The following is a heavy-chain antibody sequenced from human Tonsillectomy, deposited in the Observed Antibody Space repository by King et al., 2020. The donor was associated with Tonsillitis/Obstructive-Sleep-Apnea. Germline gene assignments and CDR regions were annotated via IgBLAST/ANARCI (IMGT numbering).Heavy chain of an antibody. CDR3: ARSGASEDFSSYVMDV. CDR1: GYTFTTYW. D-gene: IGHD1-14*01. J-gene: IGHJ6*02. Sequence: QLVQSGAEVKKPGESLRISCKVSGYTFTTYWINWVRQMPGKGLEWMGTIDPTDSYTNYSPSFQGHVTISADNSISTAYLQWSSLKASDTAMYYCARSGASEDFSSYVMDVWGHGTTVTVSS. CDR2: IDPTDSYT. V-gene: IGHV5-10-1*03.